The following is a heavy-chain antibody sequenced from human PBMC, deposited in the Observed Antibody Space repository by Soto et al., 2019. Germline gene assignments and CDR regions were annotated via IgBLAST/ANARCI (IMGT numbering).Heavy chain of an antibody. CDR1: GGSISSGGYY. CDR2: LYYSGST. CDR3: ARSIFP. Sequence: QVQLQESGPGLVKPSQTLSLTCTVSGGSISSGGYYWSWIRQHPGKGLEWIGYLYYSGSTYHNPSLNSRITRSVDTSRNQVSLQLSSVTAADTAGYYCARSIFPWGQGTLVTVSS. J-gene: IGHJ5*02. V-gene: IGHV4-31*03. D-gene: IGHD2-21*01.